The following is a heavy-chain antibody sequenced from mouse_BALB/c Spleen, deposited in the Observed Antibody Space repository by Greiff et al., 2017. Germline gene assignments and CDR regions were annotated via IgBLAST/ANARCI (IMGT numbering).Heavy chain of an antibody. D-gene: IGHD2-1*01. J-gene: IGHJ3*01. Sequence: QVQLKESGAELAKPGASVKMSCKASGYTFTSYWMHWVKQRPGQGLEWIGYINPSTGYTEYNQKFKDKATLTADKSSSTAYMQLSSLTSEDSAVYYCAYGNYLRFAYWGQGTLVTVSA. CDR3: AYGNYLRFAY. CDR2: INPSTGYT. V-gene: IGHV1-7*01. CDR1: GYTFTSYW.